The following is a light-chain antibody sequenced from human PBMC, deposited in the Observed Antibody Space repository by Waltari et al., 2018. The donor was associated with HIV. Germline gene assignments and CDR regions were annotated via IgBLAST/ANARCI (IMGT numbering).Light chain of an antibody. Sequence: QSALSQPASVSASPGPSVAISCSGSASDLGRYNYVSWYQQHPDKTPRLILFDVNNRPSGISDRFSGSKSGTTASLTISTVETDDEADYYCASYTVNSTGVFGSGTKLTVL. CDR2: DVN. V-gene: IGLV2-14*03. CDR3: ASYTVNSTGV. J-gene: IGLJ1*01. CDR1: ASDLGRYNY.